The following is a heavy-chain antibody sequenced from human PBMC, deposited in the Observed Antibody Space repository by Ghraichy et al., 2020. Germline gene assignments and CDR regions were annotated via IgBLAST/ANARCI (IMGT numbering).Heavy chain of an antibody. CDR3: ARLKGASTNWYFDL. J-gene: IGHJ2*01. V-gene: IGHV4-59*08. D-gene: IGHD2-2*01. Sequence: SETLSLTCTVSGGSISSYYWSWIRQPPGKGLEWIGYIYYSGSTNYNPSLKSRVTISVDTSKNQFSLKLSSVTAADTAVYCCARLKGASTNWYFDLWGRGTLVTVSS. CDR1: GGSISSYY. CDR2: IYYSGST.